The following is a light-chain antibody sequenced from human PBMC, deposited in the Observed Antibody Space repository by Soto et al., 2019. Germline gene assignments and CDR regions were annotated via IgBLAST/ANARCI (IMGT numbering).Light chain of an antibody. CDR3: CSYAGSSTYV. V-gene: IGLV2-23*01. CDR2: EGS. Sequence: QSALTQPASVTGFPGQAITISSTGTSSDVGSYNLVSWYQQYPGKAPKLLIYEGSKRPSGVSNRFSGSKSGNTASLTISGLQAEDEADYYCCSYAGSSTYVFGTGTKVTVL. J-gene: IGLJ1*01. CDR1: SSDVGSYNL.